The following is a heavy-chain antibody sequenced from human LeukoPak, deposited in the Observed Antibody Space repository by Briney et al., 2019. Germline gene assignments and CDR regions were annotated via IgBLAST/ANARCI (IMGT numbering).Heavy chain of an antibody. D-gene: IGHD3-22*01. J-gene: IGHJ4*02. Sequence: GGSLRLSCAASGFTFSSSAMTWVRQAPGKGLEWVSDLSVSGVSTYYADSVKGRFTISRDNSKNTLYLQMNSLRAEDTAVYYCAKYDSSGYSDYWGQGTLVTVSS. CDR1: GFTFSSSA. CDR2: LSVSGVST. V-gene: IGHV3-23*01. CDR3: AKYDSSGYSDY.